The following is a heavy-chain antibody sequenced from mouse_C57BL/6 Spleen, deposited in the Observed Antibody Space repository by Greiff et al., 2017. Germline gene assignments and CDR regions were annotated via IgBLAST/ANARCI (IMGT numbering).Heavy chain of an antibody. Sequence: VQLQQPGAELVKPGASVKLSCKASGYTFTSYWMHWVKQRPGQGLEWIGMIHPSSGSTNYNEKFKSKATLTVDNSSSTAYMQLSRLTSEDSAVYYCARSTTVVARAKDYWGQGTSVTVSS. CDR1: GYTFTSYW. D-gene: IGHD1-1*01. CDR3: ARSTTVVARAKDY. J-gene: IGHJ4*01. CDR2: IHPSSGST. V-gene: IGHV1-64*01.